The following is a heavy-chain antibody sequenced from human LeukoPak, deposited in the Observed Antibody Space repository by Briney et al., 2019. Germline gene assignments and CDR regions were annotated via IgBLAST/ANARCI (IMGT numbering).Heavy chain of an antibody. CDR2: ISGSGGST. J-gene: IGHJ4*02. D-gene: IGHD3-22*01. Sequence: GGSLRLSCAASGFTFSSYAMSWVRQAPGKGLEWVSAISGSGGSTYYADSVKGRFTISRDNSKNTLYLQMNSLRAEDTAVYYCAKEPGTYDSSGYYYVTGRFDYWGQGTLVTVSS. CDR3: AKEPGTYDSSGYYYVTGRFDY. V-gene: IGHV3-23*01. CDR1: GFTFSSYA.